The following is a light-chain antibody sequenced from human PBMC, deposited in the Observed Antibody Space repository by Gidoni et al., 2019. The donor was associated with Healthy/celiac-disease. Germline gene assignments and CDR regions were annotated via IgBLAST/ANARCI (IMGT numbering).Light chain of an antibody. CDR1: QSISTY. J-gene: IGKJ1*01. V-gene: IGKV1-39*01. Sequence: DIQITQSPSSLSASVVDRVTITCRASQSISTYLNWYQQKPGNAPKLLIYAASSLQSGVPSRFSGSGSGTDFTLTISSLQPEDFATYYCQQSYSTPVTFXQXTKVEIK. CDR3: QQSYSTPVT. CDR2: AAS.